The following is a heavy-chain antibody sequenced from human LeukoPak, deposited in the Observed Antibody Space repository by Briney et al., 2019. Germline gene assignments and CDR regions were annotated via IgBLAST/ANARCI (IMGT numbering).Heavy chain of an antibody. D-gene: IGHD3-10*01. V-gene: IGHV3-30*02. Sequence: GGSLRLSCAASGFTFSNAWMTWVRQAPGRGLEWVAFIRFDGTNKYYADSVEGRFTISRDNSKNTLFLQMNSLRDEDTAVYYCGKEGGLSGSGGDYWGQGILVTVSS. J-gene: IGHJ4*02. CDR2: IRFDGTNK. CDR1: GFTFSNAW. CDR3: GKEGGLSGSGGDY.